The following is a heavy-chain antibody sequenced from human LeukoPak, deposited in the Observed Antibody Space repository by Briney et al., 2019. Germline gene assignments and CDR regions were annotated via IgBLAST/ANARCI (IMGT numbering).Heavy chain of an antibody. D-gene: IGHD1-1*01. J-gene: IGHJ4*02. V-gene: IGHV3-33*01. CDR2: IWHDGSKI. CDR1: GFTFSYYG. Sequence: PGGSLRLSCAASGFTFSYYGMQWVRQAPGKGLEWVALIWHDGSKIHYADSVRGRLTISRDNSKTTLYLQMNSLRAEDTAVYYCARDHDWSFDLWGQGALVTVSS. CDR3: ARDHDWSFDL.